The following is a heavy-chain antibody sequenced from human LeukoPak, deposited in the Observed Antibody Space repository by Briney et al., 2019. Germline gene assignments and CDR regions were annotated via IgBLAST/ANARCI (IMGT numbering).Heavy chain of an antibody. J-gene: IGHJ4*02. D-gene: IGHD3-16*01. CDR2: IYSGGST. CDR1: GFTVSSNY. Sequence: GGSLRLSCAASGFTVSSNYMSWVRQAPGKRLEWVSVIYSGGSTYYADSVKGRFTISRDNSKNTLYLQMNSLRAEDTAVYYCARERGDGHFDYWGQGTLVTVSS. V-gene: IGHV3-53*01. CDR3: ARERGDGHFDY.